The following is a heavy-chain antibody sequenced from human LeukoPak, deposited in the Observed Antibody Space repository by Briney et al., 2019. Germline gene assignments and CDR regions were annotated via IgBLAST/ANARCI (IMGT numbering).Heavy chain of an antibody. J-gene: IGHJ3*02. CDR1: GGSISSYY. CDR3: AGRDYYDSSGYHDAFDI. Sequence: SETLSLTCTVSGGSISSYYWSWIRQPPGKGLEWIGYIYYSGSTNYNPSLKSRVIISVDTSKNQFSLKLSSVTAADTAVYYCAGRDYYDSSGYHDAFDIWGQGTMVTVSS. V-gene: IGHV4-59*01. CDR2: IYYSGST. D-gene: IGHD3-22*01.